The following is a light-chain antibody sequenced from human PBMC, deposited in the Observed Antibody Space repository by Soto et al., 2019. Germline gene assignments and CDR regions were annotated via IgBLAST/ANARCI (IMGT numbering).Light chain of an antibody. Sequence: EIVMTQSPATLSVPPGDRATLSCRASESVRSNLAWYQQKPGQAPRLLIYGASIRAADIPARFSGSGSGTEFTRTISTLQSEDFAVYYCQQYYDWPTITFGQGTRLE. CDR3: QQYYDWPTIT. J-gene: IGKJ5*01. V-gene: IGKV3-15*01. CDR2: GAS. CDR1: ESVRSN.